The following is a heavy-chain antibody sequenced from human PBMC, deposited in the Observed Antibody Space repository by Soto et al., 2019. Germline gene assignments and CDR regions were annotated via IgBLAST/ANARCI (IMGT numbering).Heavy chain of an antibody. CDR2: ISGSGGST. D-gene: IGHD2-8*01. CDR1: GFNFSSYA. V-gene: IGHV3-23*01. J-gene: IGHJ4*02. CDR3: AKANSGGWINKITGYCTNGVCPNGY. Sequence: GGSLRLSCAASGFNFSSYAMSWVRQAPGKGLEWVSAISGSGGSTYYADSVKGRFTISRDNSKNTLYLQMNSLRAEDTAVYYCAKANSGGWINKITGYCTNGVCPNGYWGQGSLVTVSS.